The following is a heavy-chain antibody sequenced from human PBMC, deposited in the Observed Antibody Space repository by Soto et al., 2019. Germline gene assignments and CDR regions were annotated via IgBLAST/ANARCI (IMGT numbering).Heavy chain of an antibody. J-gene: IGHJ4*02. V-gene: IGHV3-23*01. CDR2: ITATGDRT. CDR1: GFRFSSYS. CDR3: ATMNGYFEY. D-gene: IGHD3-22*01. Sequence: GSLRLSCADSGFRFSSYSMSWVRQTPGKGLEWVAAITATGDRTYYADSVTGRFTISRDNSKKTHYLQMTSLRAEDAAMYYCATMNGYFEYWGQGTPVIVS.